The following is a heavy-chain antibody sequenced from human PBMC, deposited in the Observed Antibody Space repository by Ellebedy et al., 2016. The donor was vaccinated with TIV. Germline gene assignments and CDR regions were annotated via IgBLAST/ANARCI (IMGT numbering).Heavy chain of an antibody. V-gene: IGHV1-2*02. CDR3: ASPARDSSSPYYYYMDV. Sequence: ASVKVSCXASGYTFTDYYIHWVRQAPGQGLEWVGCINFNSGATYYAQKFQGRVTITADESTSTAYMELSSLRSEDTAVYYCASPARDSSSPYYYYMDVWGKGTTVTVSS. J-gene: IGHJ6*03. CDR1: GYTFTDYY. D-gene: IGHD6-6*01. CDR2: INFNSGAT.